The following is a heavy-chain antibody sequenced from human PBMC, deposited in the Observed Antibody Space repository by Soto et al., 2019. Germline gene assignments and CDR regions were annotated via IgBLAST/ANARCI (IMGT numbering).Heavy chain of an antibody. CDR2: IYSGGST. D-gene: IGHD3-22*01. CDR3: ATSPLLPGAP. V-gene: IGHV3-53*01. CDR1: GFTFSSND. Sequence: EVQLVESGGGLIQPGGSLRLSCAASGFTFSSNDMNWVRQAAGKGLEWVSLIYSGGSTYYADSVKGRFTIYRDNSKNTWYLHMSSLVADDAAVYYCATSPLLPGAPWGQGTMVTVSS. J-gene: IGHJ3*01.